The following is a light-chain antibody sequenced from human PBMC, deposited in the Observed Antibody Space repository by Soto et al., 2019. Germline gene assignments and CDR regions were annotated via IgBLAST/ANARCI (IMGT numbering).Light chain of an antibody. CDR3: HSYDGRVSVWV. J-gene: IGLJ3*02. Sequence: QSVLTQPPSVSGAPGQRVTISCTGSSSNIGAGYYVHWYQQLPGAAPKLLIYGKSNRPSGVPDRFSGPKSGTSASLAITGLQAEVVGDYYGHSYDGRVSVWVFGGGTKLTVL. CDR1: SSNIGAGYY. V-gene: IGLV1-40*01. CDR2: GKS.